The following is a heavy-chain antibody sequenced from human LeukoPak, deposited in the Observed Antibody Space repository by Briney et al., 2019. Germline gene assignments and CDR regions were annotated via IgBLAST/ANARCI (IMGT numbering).Heavy chain of an antibody. J-gene: IGHJ4*02. CDR2: INHSGST. D-gene: IGHD4-23*01. CDR3: ARVGLRWSKIFDY. CDR1: GGSISSYY. Sequence: PSETLSLTCTVSGGSISSYYWSWIRQPPGKGLEWIGEINHSGSTNYNPSLKSRVTISVDTSKNQFSLKLSSVTAADTAVYYCARVGLRWSKIFDYWGQGTLVTVSS. V-gene: IGHV4-34*01.